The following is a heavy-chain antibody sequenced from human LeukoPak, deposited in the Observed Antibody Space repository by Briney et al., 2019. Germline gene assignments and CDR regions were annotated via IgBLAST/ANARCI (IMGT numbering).Heavy chain of an antibody. J-gene: IGHJ3*02. Sequence: PSETLSLTCSVSGGSIISYYWSWIRQPPRKGLGWIGYFHNTGGTNYNPYVKSRVTISVDTSKNQVSLKMTSVTAADTAVYYCATNRPVGGAYWGSFDIWGQGTLVTVSS. V-gene: IGHV4-59*01. CDR1: GGSIISYY. CDR3: ATNRPVGGAYWGSFDI. D-gene: IGHD2-8*02. CDR2: FHNTGGT.